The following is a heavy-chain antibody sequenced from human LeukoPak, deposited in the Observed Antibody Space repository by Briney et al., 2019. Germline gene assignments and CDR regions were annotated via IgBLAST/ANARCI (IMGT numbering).Heavy chain of an antibody. CDR1: GFTFSSYS. CDR3: ARDVNYYGSGLLDAFDI. Sequence: GGSLRLSCAASGFTFSSYSMNWVRQAPGKGLEWVSYISSSSSTIYYADSVKGRFTISRDNAKNSLYLQMNSLRAEDTAVYYCARDVNYYGSGLLDAFDIWGQGTMVTVSS. D-gene: IGHD3-10*01. V-gene: IGHV3-48*01. J-gene: IGHJ3*02. CDR2: ISSSSSTI.